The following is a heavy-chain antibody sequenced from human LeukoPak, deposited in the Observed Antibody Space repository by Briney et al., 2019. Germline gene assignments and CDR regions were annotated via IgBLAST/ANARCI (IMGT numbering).Heavy chain of an antibody. J-gene: IGHJ4*02. CDR1: GFTFSNYA. V-gene: IGHV3-23*01. CDR2: ISGDGGGT. CDR3: AREDSGFDY. Sequence: GGSLRLSCAASGFTFSNYAMSWVRQAPGKGLMWVSTISGDGGGTYYADSVKGRFTISRDNAKNSLYLQMNSLRAEDTAVYYCAREDSGFDYWGQGTLVTVSS. D-gene: IGHD1-26*01.